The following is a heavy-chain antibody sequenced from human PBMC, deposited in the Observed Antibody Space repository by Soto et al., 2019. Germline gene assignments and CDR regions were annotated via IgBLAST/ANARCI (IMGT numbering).Heavy chain of an antibody. CDR3: ARRYYDSSGYYGPLYY. CDR1: GGSFSGYY. J-gene: IGHJ4*02. V-gene: IGHV4-34*01. Sequence: PSETLSLTCAVYGGSFSGYYWSWIRQPPGKGLEWIGEINHSGSTNYNPSLKSRVTISVDTSKNQFSLKLCSVTAADTAVYYCARRYYDSSGYYGPLYYWGQGTLVTVSS. CDR2: INHSGST. D-gene: IGHD3-22*01.